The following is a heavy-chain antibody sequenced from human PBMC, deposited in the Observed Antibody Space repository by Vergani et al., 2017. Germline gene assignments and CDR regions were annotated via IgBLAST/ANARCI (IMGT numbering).Heavy chain of an antibody. J-gene: IGHJ4*02. V-gene: IGHV1-69*04. Sequence: QVQLVHSGAEVKKPGSSVKVSCKASGGTFSSYTISWVRQAPGQGREWMGRIIPILGIANYAQKFQCRVTITAYKSTSTAYMELSSLRSEDTAVYYCARDRGAVAVGTWGQGTLVTVSS. CDR1: GGTFSSYT. D-gene: IGHD6-19*01. CDR3: ARDRGAVAVGT. CDR2: IIPILGIA.